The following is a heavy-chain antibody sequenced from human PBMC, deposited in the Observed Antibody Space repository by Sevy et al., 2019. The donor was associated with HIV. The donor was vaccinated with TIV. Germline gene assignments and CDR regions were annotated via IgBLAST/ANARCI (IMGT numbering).Heavy chain of an antibody. CDR1: GFTFSSYA. D-gene: IGHD2-21*02. J-gene: IGHJ1*01. V-gene: IGHV3-23*01. CDR3: AKVGLAYCGGHCYSKARGYFQH. CDR2: ISGRGGST. Sequence: GGSLRLSCAASGFTFSSYAMSWVRQAPGKGLEWVSAISGRGGSTYYADSVKGRFTISRDNSKNTLYLQMNSLRVEDRAVYYCAKVGLAYCGGHCYSKARGYFQHWGQGTLVTVSS.